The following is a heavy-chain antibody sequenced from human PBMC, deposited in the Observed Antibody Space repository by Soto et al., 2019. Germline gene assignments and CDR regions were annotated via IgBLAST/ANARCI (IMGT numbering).Heavy chain of an antibody. D-gene: IGHD3-10*01. CDR3: ARAIGDRSPSYFYYGMDV. V-gene: IGHV3-53*01. J-gene: IGHJ6*02. CDR2: IYSGGGT. CDR1: GFSVSNNY. Sequence: PGGSLRLSCAASGFSVSNNYVSWVRQAPGKGLEWVSSIYSGGGTFYADSVQGRFTISSDNSKNTLYLQMNRLSAEDTAVYYCARAIGDRSPSYFYYGMDVWGQGTTVTVSS.